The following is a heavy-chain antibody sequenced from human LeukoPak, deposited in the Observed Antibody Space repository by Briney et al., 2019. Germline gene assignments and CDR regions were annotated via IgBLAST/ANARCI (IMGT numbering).Heavy chain of an antibody. CDR2: INHSGST. CDR1: GGSFSGYY. V-gene: IGHV4-34*01. D-gene: IGHD3-10*01. J-gene: IGHJ6*02. Sequence: SETLSLTCAVYGGSFSGYYWSWIRQPPGKGLEWIGEINHSGSTNYNPSLKSRVTISVDKSKNQFSLKLSSVTAADTAVYYCARRSSMVRSAGMDVWGQGTTVTVSS. CDR3: ARRSSMVRSAGMDV.